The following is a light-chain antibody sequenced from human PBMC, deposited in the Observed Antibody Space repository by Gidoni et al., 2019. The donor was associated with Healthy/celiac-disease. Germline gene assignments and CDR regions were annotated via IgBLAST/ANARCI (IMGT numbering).Light chain of an antibody. CDR2: AAS. CDR1: QSISSY. Sequence: IQMTQSPSSLSASVGDRVTITCRASQSISSYVNWYQQKPGKAPKLLIYAASSLQSGVPSRFSGSGSGTDFTLTISRLQPEYFATYYCQQSYSTPPFFXXXTKLEIK. V-gene: IGKV1-39*01. J-gene: IGKJ2*01. CDR3: QQSYSTPPF.